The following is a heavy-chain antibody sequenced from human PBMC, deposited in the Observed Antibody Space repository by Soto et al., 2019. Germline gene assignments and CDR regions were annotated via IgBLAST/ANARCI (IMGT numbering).Heavy chain of an antibody. CDR2: IYYSGST. J-gene: IGHJ3*02. CDR3: ARHKSVVAACDAFDI. Sequence: SETLSLTCTVSGGSISSSSYYWGWIRQPPGKGLEWIGSIYYSGSTYYNPSLKSRVTISVDTSKNQFSLKLSSVTAADTAVYYCARHKSVVAACDAFDIWGQGTMVTVSS. CDR1: GGSISSSSYY. V-gene: IGHV4-39*01. D-gene: IGHD2-15*01.